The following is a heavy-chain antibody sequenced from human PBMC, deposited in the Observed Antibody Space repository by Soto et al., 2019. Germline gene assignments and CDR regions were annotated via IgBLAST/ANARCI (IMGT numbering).Heavy chain of an antibody. V-gene: IGHV4-31*03. D-gene: IGHD1-26*01. CDR1: GGSISSGGYY. J-gene: IGHJ4*02. Sequence: TLTLTGTVSGGSISSGGYYWSWIRQHPGKGLEWIGYIYYSGSTYYNPSLKSRVTISVDTSKNQFSLKLSFVSAADTAVYYCARGPSLVGDTHNTWGQGTLVTVSS. CDR3: ARGPSLVGDTHNT. CDR2: IYYSGST.